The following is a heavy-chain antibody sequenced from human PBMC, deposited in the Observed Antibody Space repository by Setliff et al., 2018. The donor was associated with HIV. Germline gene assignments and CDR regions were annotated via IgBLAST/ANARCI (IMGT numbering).Heavy chain of an antibody. D-gene: IGHD5-12*01. Sequence: SETLSLTYSVSGASISSGSYYWNWIRQPAGKGLEWVGHIYTSGSTNYNPSLKSRVTISVDTSKNQFSLRLSSVTAADTAVYYCARSSPPHQSWLQSSWFDPWGQGTLVTVSS. CDR3: ARSSPPHQSWLQSSWFDP. V-gene: IGHV4-61*09. J-gene: IGHJ5*02. CDR1: GASISSGSYY. CDR2: IYTSGST.